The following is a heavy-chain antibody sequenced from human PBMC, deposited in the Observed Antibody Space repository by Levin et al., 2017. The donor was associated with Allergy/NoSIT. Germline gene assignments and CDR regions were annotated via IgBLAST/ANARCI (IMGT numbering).Heavy chain of an antibody. CDR3: ARDSSLSIAPCQH. CDR1: GYTFTSYG. Sequence: PGESLKISCKASGYTFTSYGISWVRQAPGQGLEWMGWISAYNGNTNYAQKLQGRVTMTTDTSTSTAYMELRSLRSDDTAVYYCARDSSLSIAPCQHWGQGTLVTVSS. D-gene: IGHD6-6*01. J-gene: IGHJ1*01. V-gene: IGHV1-18*01. CDR2: ISAYNGNT.